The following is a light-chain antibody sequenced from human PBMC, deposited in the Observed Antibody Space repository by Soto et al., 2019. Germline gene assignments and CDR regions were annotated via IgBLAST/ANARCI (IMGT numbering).Light chain of an antibody. Sequence: DIQMTQSPSSLSASVGDRVTITCRASQSIASYLNWYQQKPGKAPNLLIYAASVLQSGVPSRFSGSGSGTDFTLTISSLQPEDFASYYCQQSYNTLYTFGQGTKLEIK. CDR3: QQSYNTLYT. V-gene: IGKV1-39*01. J-gene: IGKJ2*01. CDR2: AAS. CDR1: QSIASY.